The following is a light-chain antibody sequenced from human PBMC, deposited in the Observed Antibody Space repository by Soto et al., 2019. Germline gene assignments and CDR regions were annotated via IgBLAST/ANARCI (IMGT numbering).Light chain of an antibody. CDR1: SSDVGGYNY. Sequence: QSALTQPASVSGSPGQSITISCTGTSSDVGGYNYVSWYQQHPGKATKLMIYDXXXRPPGVSNRFSGSTSGNTASLTISXXXXXXXXDYYCSSYTSSSTNVFGTGTKLTVL. V-gene: IGLV2-14*01. CDR2: DXX. CDR3: SSYTSSSTNV. J-gene: IGLJ1*01.